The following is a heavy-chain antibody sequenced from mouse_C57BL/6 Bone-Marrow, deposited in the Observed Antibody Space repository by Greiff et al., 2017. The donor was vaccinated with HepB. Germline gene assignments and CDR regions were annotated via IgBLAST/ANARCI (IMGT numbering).Heavy chain of an antibody. D-gene: IGHD1-1*01. V-gene: IGHV1-76*01. Sequence: QVQLQQPGAELVRPGASVKLSCKASGYTFTDYYINWVKQRPGQGLEWIARIYPGSGNTYYNEKFKGKATLTAEKSSSTAYMQLSSLTSEDSAVYFCARDYYGSLDYWGQGTTLTVSS. CDR1: GYTFTDYY. CDR3: ARDYYGSLDY. CDR2: IYPGSGNT. J-gene: IGHJ2*01.